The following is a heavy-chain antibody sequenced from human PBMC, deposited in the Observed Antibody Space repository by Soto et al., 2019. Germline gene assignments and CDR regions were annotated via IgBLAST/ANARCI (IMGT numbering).Heavy chain of an antibody. CDR1: GFTFSSYA. J-gene: IGHJ4*02. Sequence: PGGSLRLSCAASGFTFSSYAMHWVRQAPGKGLEWVAVISYGGSNKYYADSVKGRFTISRDNSKNTLYLQMNSLRAEDTAVYYCAKTYFEYSSSGVFDYWGQGTLVTVSS. V-gene: IGHV3-30-3*02. CDR3: AKTYFEYSSSGVFDY. CDR2: ISYGGSNK. D-gene: IGHD6-6*01.